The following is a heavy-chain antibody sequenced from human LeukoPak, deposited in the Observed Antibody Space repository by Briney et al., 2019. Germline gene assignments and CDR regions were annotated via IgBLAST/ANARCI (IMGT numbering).Heavy chain of an antibody. J-gene: IGHJ4*02. V-gene: IGHV5-51*01. CDR2: IYPRDSDT. CDR1: GYIFTSYW. D-gene: IGHD3-22*01. Sequence: GESLKISCKTSGYIFTSYWIGWVRQMPGKGPEWMGIIYPRDSDTRYSPSFQGQVTISADKSISTAYLQWSSLKASDTATYYCARHRYDSSSFPYDYWGQGTLVTVSS. CDR3: ARHRYDSSSFPYDY.